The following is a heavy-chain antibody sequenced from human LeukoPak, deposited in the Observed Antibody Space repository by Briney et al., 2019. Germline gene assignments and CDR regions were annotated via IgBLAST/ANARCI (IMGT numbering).Heavy chain of an antibody. CDR1: GYTFTSYA. D-gene: IGHD3-22*01. V-gene: IGHV7-4-1*02. CDR2: INTNTGNP. Sequence: ASVKVSCKASGYTFTSYAMNWVRQAPGQGLEWMGWINTNTGNPTYAQGFTGRFVSSLDTSVSTAYLQISSLKAEDTAVYYCAIRYYDSSGYYGYAFDIWGQGTMVTVSS. CDR3: AIRYYDSSGYYGYAFDI. J-gene: IGHJ3*02.